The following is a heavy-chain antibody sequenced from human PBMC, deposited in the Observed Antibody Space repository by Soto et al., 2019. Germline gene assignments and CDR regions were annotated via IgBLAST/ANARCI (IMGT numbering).Heavy chain of an antibody. CDR2: IYYSGST. D-gene: IGHD6-6*01. V-gene: IGHV4-31*03. CDR3: SRDRAARPGDYYYYYYGMDV. CDR1: GGSISSGGYY. J-gene: IGHJ6*02. Sequence: SETLSLTCTVSGGSISSGGYYWSWIRQHPGKGLEWIGYIYYSGSTYYNPSLKSRVTISVDTSKNQFSLKLSPVTAADTAVYFCSRDRAARPGDYYYYYYGMDVWGQGTTVTVSS.